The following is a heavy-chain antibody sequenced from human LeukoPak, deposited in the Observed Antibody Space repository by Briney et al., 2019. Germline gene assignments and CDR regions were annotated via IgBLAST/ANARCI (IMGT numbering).Heavy chain of an antibody. V-gene: IGHV3-21*01. CDR2: ISGSSSYI. J-gene: IGHJ4*02. CDR3: ARDNQRYCSGGSCSHFDY. Sequence: PGGSLRLSCAASGFTFSTYSMNWVRQAPGKGLEWVSSISGSSSYIYYADSVKGRFTISRDNAKKSLYLQMNSLRDEDTAVYYCARDNQRYCSGGSCSHFDYWGQGTLVTVSS. CDR1: GFTFSTYS. D-gene: IGHD2-15*01.